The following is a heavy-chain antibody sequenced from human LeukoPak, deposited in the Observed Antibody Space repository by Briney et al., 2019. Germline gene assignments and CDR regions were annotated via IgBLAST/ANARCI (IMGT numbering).Heavy chain of an antibody. D-gene: IGHD1-26*01. Sequence: GGSLRLSCAASGFTFSSYAMSWVRQAPGKGLEWVSAISGSGGSTYYADSVKGRFTISRDNSKNTLYLQMNSLRAGDTAVYYCAKVDSGSYWAYGMDVWGQGTTVTVSS. CDR3: AKVDSGSYWAYGMDV. J-gene: IGHJ6*02. CDR1: GFTFSSYA. CDR2: ISGSGGST. V-gene: IGHV3-23*01.